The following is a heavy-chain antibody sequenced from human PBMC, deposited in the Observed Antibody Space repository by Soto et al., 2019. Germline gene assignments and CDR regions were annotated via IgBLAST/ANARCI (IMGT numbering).Heavy chain of an antibody. CDR2: IWYDGSNR. Sequence: PGGALRLSSAASGFTFISYGMHWVRQVPGKGLEWVAVIWYDGSNRYYADSVKDRFTNSRDNSKNTQYLQMSSLRAEDTAVFFWARHPSTPFDYWGQGTRGTRSS. CDR3: ARHPSTPFDY. V-gene: IGHV3-33*01. D-gene: IGHD1-1*01. J-gene: IGHJ4*02. CDR1: GFTFISYG.